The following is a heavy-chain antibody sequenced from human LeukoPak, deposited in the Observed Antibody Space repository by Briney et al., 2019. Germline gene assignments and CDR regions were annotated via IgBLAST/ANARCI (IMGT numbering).Heavy chain of an antibody. CDR2: ISAYNGNT. Sequence: GASVKVSCKASGYTFTSYGINWVRQAPGQGLEWMGWISAYNGNTNYAQKLQGRVTMTTDTSTSTAYMELRSLRSDDTAVYYCARGLGYSYGFFLSYFYYYMDVWGKGTTVTISS. CDR1: GYTFTSYG. J-gene: IGHJ6*03. CDR3: ARGLGYSYGFFLSYFYYYMDV. V-gene: IGHV1-18*01. D-gene: IGHD5-18*01.